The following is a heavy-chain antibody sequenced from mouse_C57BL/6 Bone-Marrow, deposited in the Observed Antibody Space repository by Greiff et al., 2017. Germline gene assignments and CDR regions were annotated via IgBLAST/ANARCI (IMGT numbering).Heavy chain of an antibody. Sequence: VQLQQSGPELVKPGASVKISCKASGYTFTDYYMNWVKQSHGKSLEWIGDINPSNGGTSYNQKFKGKATLTVDKSSSTAYMELSSLTSEDSAVYDYASDYGSSLFAYWGQGTMVTVSA. CDR1: GYTFTDYY. CDR2: INPSNGGT. J-gene: IGHJ3*01. D-gene: IGHD1-1*01. V-gene: IGHV1-26*01. CDR3: ASDYGSSLFAY.